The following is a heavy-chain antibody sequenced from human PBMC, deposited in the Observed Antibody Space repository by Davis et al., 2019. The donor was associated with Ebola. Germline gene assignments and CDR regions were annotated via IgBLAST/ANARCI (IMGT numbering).Heavy chain of an antibody. Sequence: AASVKVSCKASGYTFTSYYMHWVRQAPGQGLEWMGIINPSGGSTSYAQKFQGRVTMTRDTSTSTVYMELSSLRVEDTAVYYCARDGVTPYYYYGMDVWGKGTTVTVSS. J-gene: IGHJ6*04. D-gene: IGHD3-3*01. CDR2: INPSGGST. V-gene: IGHV1-46*01. CDR3: ARDGVTPYYYYGMDV. CDR1: GYTFTSYY.